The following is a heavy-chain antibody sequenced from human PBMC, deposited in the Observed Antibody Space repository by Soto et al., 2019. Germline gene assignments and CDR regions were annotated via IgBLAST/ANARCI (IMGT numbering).Heavy chain of an antibody. CDR3: ASGLGYYNNWFDP. J-gene: IGHJ5*02. CDR1: GESVSSNSAA. D-gene: IGHD3-3*01. V-gene: IGHV6-1*01. Sequence: PSQTLSLTCAISGESVSSNSAAWNWIRQSPSRGLEWLGRAYYRSMWYNDYAVSVKSRITINPGTSKNQFSLQLNSVTPEDTAVYYCASGLGYYNNWFDPWGQGTLVTVSS. CDR2: AYYRSMWYN.